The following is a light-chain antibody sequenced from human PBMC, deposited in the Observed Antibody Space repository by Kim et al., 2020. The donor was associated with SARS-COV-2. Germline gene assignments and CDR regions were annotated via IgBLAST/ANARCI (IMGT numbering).Light chain of an antibody. J-gene: IGKJ1*01. Sequence: DIQMTQSPSSLSASVGDRVTITCRASQGISNSLAWYQQKPGKGPKVLIYDASTLQSGVPSRFSGSGSGTDFTLTISSLQPEDVATYYCRKYNSAPWTLGQGTKVDNK. CDR2: DAS. CDR1: QGISNS. V-gene: IGKV1-27*01. CDR3: RKYNSAPWT.